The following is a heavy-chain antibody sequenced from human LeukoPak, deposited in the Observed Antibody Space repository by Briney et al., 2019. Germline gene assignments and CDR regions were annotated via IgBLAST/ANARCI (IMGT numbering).Heavy chain of an antibody. J-gene: IGHJ4*02. Sequence: SETLSLTCTVSGGSISSYYWSWIRPPPGKGLEWIGYIYYSGSTNYNPSLKSRVTISVDTSKNQFSLKLSSVTAADTAVYYCARDSRLNHFDYWGQGTLVTVSS. D-gene: IGHD2-2*01. CDR2: IYYSGST. CDR3: ARDSRLNHFDY. V-gene: IGHV4-59*01. CDR1: GGSISSYY.